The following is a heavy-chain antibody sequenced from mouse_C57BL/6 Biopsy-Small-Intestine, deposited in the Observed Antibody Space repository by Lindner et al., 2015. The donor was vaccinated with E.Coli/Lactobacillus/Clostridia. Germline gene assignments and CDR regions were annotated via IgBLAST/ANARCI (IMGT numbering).Heavy chain of an antibody. CDR2: IDPSDSYT. CDR3: ERGGSFSNYRYFDV. J-gene: IGHJ1*01. V-gene: IGHV1-69*02. D-gene: IGHD2-5*01. Sequence: VQLQESGAELVKPGASVKLSCKASGYTFTSYWMHWVKQRPGQGLEWIGAIDPSDSYTYYNQQFKDKATLTVDTSSNTAYMQLGSLTSEDSAVYFCERGGSFSNYRYFDVWGAGTTVTVSS. CDR1: GYTFTSYW.